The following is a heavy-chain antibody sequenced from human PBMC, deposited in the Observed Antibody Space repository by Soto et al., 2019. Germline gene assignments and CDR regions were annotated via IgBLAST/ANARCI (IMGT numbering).Heavy chain of an antibody. D-gene: IGHD1-26*01. CDR3: ARARGNWFDP. V-gene: IGHV1-2*04. Sequence: ASVKFSCKASGYTFTGYYMHWVRQAPGQVLECMVWINPNSGFTNYXXKFQGWVXXTRDTSISTAXMELSXLRSDDTAVYYCARARGNWFDPWGQGTLVTDSS. J-gene: IGHJ5*02. CDR2: INPNSGFT. CDR1: GYTFTGYY.